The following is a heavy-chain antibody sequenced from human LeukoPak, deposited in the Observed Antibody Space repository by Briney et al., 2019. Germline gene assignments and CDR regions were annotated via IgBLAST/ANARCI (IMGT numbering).Heavy chain of an antibody. J-gene: IGHJ6*02. V-gene: IGHV6-1*01. Sequence: SQTLSLTCAISGDSVSSNSAAWNWIRQSPSRGLEWLGRTYYRSKWYNDYAVSVKSRITINPDTSKNQFSLQLNSVTPEDTAVYYCARILTGYSSSPQVGGAVDVWGQGTTVTVSS. CDR3: ARILTGYSSSPQVGGAVDV. D-gene: IGHD6-13*01. CDR2: TYYRSKWYN. CDR1: GDSVSSNSAA.